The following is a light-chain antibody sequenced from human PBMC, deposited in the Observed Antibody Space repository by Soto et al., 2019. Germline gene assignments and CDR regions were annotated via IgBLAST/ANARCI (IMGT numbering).Light chain of an antibody. Sequence: DIVMTQSPDSLAVSLGERATINCKSSQSVLYSSNNKNYLAWYQQKPGQPPKLLIYWASTRESGVPDRFSGSGSGTDFTLTISSLQAEDVAVYYCQQYTGPWTFGQGTKAEIK. CDR2: WAS. J-gene: IGKJ1*01. CDR1: QSVLYSSNNKNY. CDR3: QQYTGPWT. V-gene: IGKV4-1*01.